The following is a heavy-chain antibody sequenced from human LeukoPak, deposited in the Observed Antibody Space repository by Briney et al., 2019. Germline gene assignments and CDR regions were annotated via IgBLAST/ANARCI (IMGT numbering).Heavy chain of an antibody. V-gene: IGHV5-10-1*01. CDR3: ARHGPPGDSSGYYYDAFDI. J-gene: IGHJ3*02. CDR2: IDPIDSYT. Sequence: GESLKISCKGSGYSFTSYWISCVRQMPGKGLEWMGRIDPIDSYTNYSPSFQGHVTISADKSISTAYLQWSSLKASDTAMYYCARHGPPGDSSGYYYDAFDIWGQGTMVTVSS. CDR1: GYSFTSYW. D-gene: IGHD3-22*01.